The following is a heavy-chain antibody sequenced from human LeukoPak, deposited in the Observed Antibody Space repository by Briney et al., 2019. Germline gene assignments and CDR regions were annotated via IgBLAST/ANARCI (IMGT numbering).Heavy chain of an antibody. D-gene: IGHD3-16*01. Sequence: GSLRLSCAASGFTFSSYWMSWIRQPPGKGLEWIGYIYYSGSTNYNPSLKSRVIISVDTSKNQFSLKLTSVTAADTAVYYCARGGILGFSYYFDYWGQGTLVTVSS. CDR1: GFTFSSYW. CDR2: IYYSGST. J-gene: IGHJ4*02. V-gene: IGHV4-59*01. CDR3: ARGGILGFSYYFDY.